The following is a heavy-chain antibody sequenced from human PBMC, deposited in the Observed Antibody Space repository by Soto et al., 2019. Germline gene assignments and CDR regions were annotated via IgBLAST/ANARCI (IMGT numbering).Heavy chain of an antibody. D-gene: IGHD6-13*01. Sequence: SETLSLTCTVSGGSITSNGYHWTWIRQLPGEGLEWIGYIDYRGSAYSNPSLKSRVTMSLDTSKSQFSLGLSSVTAADTAVYYCARVGTSAGTFGFFDYWGQGTPVNVSS. CDR1: GGSITSNGYH. V-gene: IGHV4-31*03. CDR2: IDYRGSA. CDR3: ARVGTSAGTFGFFDY. J-gene: IGHJ4*02.